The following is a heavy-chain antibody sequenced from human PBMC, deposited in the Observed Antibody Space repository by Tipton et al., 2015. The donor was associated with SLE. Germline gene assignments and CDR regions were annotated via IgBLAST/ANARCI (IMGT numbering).Heavy chain of an antibody. D-gene: IGHD6-19*01. Sequence: TLSLTCTVSGGSISGSNYFWGWIRQPPGKGLEWIGAVYYTGSTYYNPSLKSRVTILVDTSQNQFSLKLSSVTAADTAIYYCARGGYSSGWYGDYFVYCGQGTLVTVSS. CDR2: VYYTGST. V-gene: IGHV4-39*07. CDR1: GGSISGSNYF. J-gene: IGHJ4*02. CDR3: ARGGYSSGWYGDYFVY.